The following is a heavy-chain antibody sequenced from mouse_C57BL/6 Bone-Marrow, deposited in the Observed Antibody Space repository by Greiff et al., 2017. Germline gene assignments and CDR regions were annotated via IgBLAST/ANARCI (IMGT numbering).Heavy chain of an antibody. CDR2: ISDGGSYT. Sequence: EVKLVESGGGLVKPGGSLKLSCAASGFTFSSYAMSWVRQTPEKRLEWVATISDGGSYTYYPDNVKGRFTISRDNAKNNLYLQMSHLKSEDTAMYYCARDIYYYGSTSTGYFDVWGTGTTVTVSS. CDR1: GFTFSSYA. CDR3: ARDIYYYGSTSTGYFDV. J-gene: IGHJ1*03. D-gene: IGHD1-1*01. V-gene: IGHV5-4*01.